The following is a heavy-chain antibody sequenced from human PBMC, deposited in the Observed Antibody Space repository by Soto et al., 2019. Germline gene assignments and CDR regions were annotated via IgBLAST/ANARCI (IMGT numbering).Heavy chain of an antibody. Sequence: GGXLRLSCAASGFTFSSYSMNWVRQAPGKGLEWVSSISSSSSYIYYADSVKGRFTISRDNAKNSLYLQMNSLRAEDTAVYYCAREPGSIAAAGQYFDYWGQGTLVTVSS. CDR1: GFTFSSYS. CDR3: AREPGSIAAAGQYFDY. J-gene: IGHJ4*02. V-gene: IGHV3-21*01. CDR2: ISSSSSYI. D-gene: IGHD6-13*01.